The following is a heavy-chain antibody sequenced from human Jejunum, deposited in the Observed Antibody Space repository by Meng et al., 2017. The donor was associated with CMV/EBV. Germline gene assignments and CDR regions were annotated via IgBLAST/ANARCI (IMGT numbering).Heavy chain of an antibody. Sequence: GISVSDNYMSWVRQAPGKGLEWVSVIYSDSGTYYADSVRGRFTTSRDTAKNTLYLQLNSLRAEDTAVYYCARDRRNRLKHYGMDVWGQGTTVTVSS. V-gene: IGHV3-66*01. J-gene: IGHJ6*02. CDR3: ARDRRNRLKHYGMDV. CDR1: GISVSDNY. CDR2: IYSDSGT.